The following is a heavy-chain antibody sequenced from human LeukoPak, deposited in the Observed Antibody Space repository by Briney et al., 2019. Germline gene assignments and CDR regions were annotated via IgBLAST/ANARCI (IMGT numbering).Heavy chain of an antibody. Sequence: SVKVSCKASGGTSSSNAISWVRQAPGQGLVWMGGIITIFGTANYAQKVQSRVTITRDTSASTAYMELSSLRSEDIAVYYCARSYREYYYYMDVWGKGTTVTVSS. CDR1: GGTSSSNA. J-gene: IGHJ6*03. CDR3: ARSYREYYYYMDV. V-gene: IGHV1-69*05. D-gene: IGHD3-10*01. CDR2: IITIFGTA.